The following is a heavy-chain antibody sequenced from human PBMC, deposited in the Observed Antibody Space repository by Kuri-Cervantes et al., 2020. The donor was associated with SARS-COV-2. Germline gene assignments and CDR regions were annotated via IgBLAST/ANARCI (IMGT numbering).Heavy chain of an antibody. CDR1: GGSFSGYY. D-gene: IGHD6-19*01. CDR3: ARVVVAGGRFDP. Sequence: ESLKISCAVSGGSFSGYYWSWIRQPPGKGLEWIGEINDSGSTKYNPSLKSRVTISVDTSKNQFSLKLSSVTAADTAVYYCARVVVAGGRFDPWGQGTLVTVSS. CDR2: INDSGST. V-gene: IGHV4-34*01. J-gene: IGHJ5*02.